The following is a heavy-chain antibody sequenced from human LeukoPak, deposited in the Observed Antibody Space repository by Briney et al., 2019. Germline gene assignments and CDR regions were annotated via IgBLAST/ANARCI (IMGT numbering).Heavy chain of an antibody. V-gene: IGHV3-23*01. Sequence: GGSLRLSCAASGFTFSSYAMSWVRQAPGKGLEWVSAISGSGGSTYYADSVEGRFTISRDNSKNMLYLQMNSLRAEDTAVYYCAKGPPGSGYYYADNNYFDIWGQGTMVTVSS. J-gene: IGHJ3*02. D-gene: IGHD3-22*01. CDR3: AKGPPGSGYYYADNNYFDI. CDR2: ISGSGGST. CDR1: GFTFSSYA.